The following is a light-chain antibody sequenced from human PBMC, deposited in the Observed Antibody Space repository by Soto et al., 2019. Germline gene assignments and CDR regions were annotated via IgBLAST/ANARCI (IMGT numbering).Light chain of an antibody. J-gene: IGKJ4*01. CDR3: QQYNNWPPLT. CDR2: GAS. Sequence: ETVMTQSPATLSVSPGERATLSCRASQRIYTNLAWYQQKPGQAPRLLIYGASTRATGVPVRFSGSGSGTEFTLTISSLQSEDFAVYYCQQYNNWPPLTFGGGTKVDIK. CDR1: QRIYTN. V-gene: IGKV3-15*01.